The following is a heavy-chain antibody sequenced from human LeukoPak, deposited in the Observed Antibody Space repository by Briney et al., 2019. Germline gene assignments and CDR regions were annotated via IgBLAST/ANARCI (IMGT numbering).Heavy chain of an antibody. CDR1: GFAFSSYW. J-gene: IGHJ4*02. Sequence: GGSLRLSCAASGFAFSSYWMHWVRQAPGKGLVWVAVISYDGSNKYYADSVKGRFTISRDNSKNTLYLQMNSLRAGDTAVYYCAKDRNVWYSGWYYFDYWGQGTLVTVSS. CDR2: ISYDGSNK. V-gene: IGHV3-30*18. CDR3: AKDRNVWYSGWYYFDY. D-gene: IGHD6-19*01.